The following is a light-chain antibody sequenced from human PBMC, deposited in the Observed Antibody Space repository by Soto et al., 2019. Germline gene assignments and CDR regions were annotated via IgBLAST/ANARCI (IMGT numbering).Light chain of an antibody. J-gene: IGLJ2*01. V-gene: IGLV1-40*01. CDR2: GNS. CDR3: QSYDSSLSGSV. CDR1: SSNIGAGYD. Sequence: QSVLTQPPSVSGAPGQRVTISCTGSSSNIGAGYDVPWYQQLPGTAPKLLIYGNSNRPSGVPDRFSGSKSGTSASLAITGLQAEDEADYYGQSYDSSLSGSVFGGGTKVTVL.